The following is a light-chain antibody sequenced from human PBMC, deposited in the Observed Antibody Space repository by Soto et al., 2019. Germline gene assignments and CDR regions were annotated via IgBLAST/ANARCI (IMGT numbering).Light chain of an antibody. CDR3: KPYAGSNTDD. Sequence: QSALTQPPSASGSPGQSVTISCTGTKNDIGVYDFVSWYQHHPGKAPRLIIYEVVQRPSGVPDRFSGSKSGDTASLTVSGRQAADEADYFCKPYAGSNTDDVGSGTKVNV. CDR2: EVV. J-gene: IGLJ1*01. CDR1: KNDIGVYDF. V-gene: IGLV2-8*01.